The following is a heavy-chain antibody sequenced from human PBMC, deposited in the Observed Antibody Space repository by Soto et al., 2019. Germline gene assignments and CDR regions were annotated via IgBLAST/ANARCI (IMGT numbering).Heavy chain of an antibody. V-gene: IGHV1-2*02. J-gene: IGHJ4*02. CDR3: ASAAVTGTAGLDF. CDR2: INPNSGGT. CDR1: GYTFSGFY. Sequence: ASVKVSCKASGYTFSGFYMHWVRQAPGQGLEWMGWINPNSGGTKSAERFQGRVTMTRDTSISTAYMELSRLTSDDTAVYYCASAAVTGTAGLDFWGQGTQVTVS. D-gene: IGHD6-19*01.